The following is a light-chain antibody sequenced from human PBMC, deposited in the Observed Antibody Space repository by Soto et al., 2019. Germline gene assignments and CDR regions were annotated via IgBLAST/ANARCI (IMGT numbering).Light chain of an antibody. Sequence: DIVMTQSPDSLAVSLGERATINCKSSQRLLSSADNKNYLAWYQQKSGQPPNLLIYGASTRLSGVPDRISGSGSGTDFTLTISSLQAEDVAIYSCQQYYSGPITFGGGTKVEIK. V-gene: IGKV4-1*01. CDR2: GAS. J-gene: IGKJ4*01. CDR1: QRLLSSADNKNY. CDR3: QQYYSGPIT.